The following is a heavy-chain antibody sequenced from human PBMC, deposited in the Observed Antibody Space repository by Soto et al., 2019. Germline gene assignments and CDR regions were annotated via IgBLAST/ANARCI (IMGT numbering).Heavy chain of an antibody. V-gene: IGHV1-69*06. CDR3: ARKSDQLLFDDAFDI. J-gene: IGHJ3*02. CDR2: IIPIFGTA. Sequence: GASVKVSCKASGGTFSSYAISWVRQAPGQGLEWMGGIIPIFGTANYAQEFQGRVTITADKSTSTAYMELSSLRSEDTAVYYCARKSDQLLFDDAFDIWGQGTMVTVSS. CDR1: GGTFSSYA. D-gene: IGHD2-2*01.